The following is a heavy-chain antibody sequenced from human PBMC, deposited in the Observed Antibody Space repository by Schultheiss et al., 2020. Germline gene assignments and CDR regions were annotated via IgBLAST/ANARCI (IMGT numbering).Heavy chain of an antibody. CDR1: GFTFRSHS. CDR2: ISSNGGST. J-gene: IGHJ4*02. Sequence: GGSLRLSCAASGFTFRSHSIHWVRQAPGKGLEYVSAISSNGGSTYYADSVKGRFTISRDNSKNTLYVQMNSLRPEDTAVYYCARDYYGSGSYYKTIDYWGQGTLVTVSS. D-gene: IGHD3-10*01. CDR3: ARDYYGSGSYYKTIDY. V-gene: IGHV3-64*04.